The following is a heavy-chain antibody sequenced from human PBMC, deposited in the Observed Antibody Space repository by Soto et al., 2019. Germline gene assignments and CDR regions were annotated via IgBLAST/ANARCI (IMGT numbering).Heavy chain of an antibody. J-gene: IGHJ4*02. CDR3: VRLPCGGGTCSPPTFDY. CDR1: GYTFVNYA. CDR2: TSAYNGNT. V-gene: IGHV1-18*01. D-gene: IGHD2-15*01. Sequence: QVQLVQSGAEVKKPGASVKVSCKASGYTFVNYAFTWVRQAPGQGLEWMGWTSAYNGNTKYAQKFQGRVTMTTDTSTGTGYMELRRLRADDTGVYFSVRLPCGGGTCSPPTFDYWGQGTLVTVSS.